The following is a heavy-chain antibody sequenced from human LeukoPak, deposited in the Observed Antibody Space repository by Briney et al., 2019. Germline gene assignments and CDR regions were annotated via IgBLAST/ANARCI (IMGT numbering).Heavy chain of an antibody. CDR3: APGRYYGSGSYHNWFDP. CDR1: GFTFSSYE. CDR2: ISSSGSTI. Sequence: PGGSLRLSCAASGFTFSSYEMNWVRQAPGKGLEWVSYISSSGSTIYYADSVKGQFTISRDNAKNSLYLQMNSLRAEDTAVYYCAPGRYYGSGSYHNWFDPWGQGTLVTVSS. J-gene: IGHJ5*02. D-gene: IGHD3-10*01. V-gene: IGHV3-48*03.